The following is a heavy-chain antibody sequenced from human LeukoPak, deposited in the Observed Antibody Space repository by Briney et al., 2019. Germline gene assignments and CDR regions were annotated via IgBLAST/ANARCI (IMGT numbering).Heavy chain of an antibody. CDR1: GFTFSSYG. CDR3: ARARTVDTANRQYYYYYYGMDV. Sequence: GGSLRLSCAASGFTFSSYGMHWVRQAPGKGLEWVAFIRYDGSNKYYADSVKGRFTISRDNSKNTLYLQMNSLRSEDTAVYYCARARTVDTANRQYYYYYYGMDVWGQGTTVSVSS. CDR2: IRYDGSNK. V-gene: IGHV3-30*02. D-gene: IGHD5-18*01. J-gene: IGHJ6*02.